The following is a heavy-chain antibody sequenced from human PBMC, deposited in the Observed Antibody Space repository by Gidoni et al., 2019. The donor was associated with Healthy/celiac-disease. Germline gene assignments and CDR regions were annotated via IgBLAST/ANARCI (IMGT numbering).Heavy chain of an antibody. J-gene: IGHJ4*02. CDR2: ISSSGSTI. Sequence: EVQLVESGGGLVQPGGSLRLSCAASGFTFSSYEMNWVRQAPGKGLEWVSYISSSGSTIYYADSVKGRFTISRDNAKNSLYLQMNSLRAEDTAVYYCARDWNYDSSGYLPFDYWGQGTLVTVSS. D-gene: IGHD3-22*01. CDR3: ARDWNYDSSGYLPFDY. V-gene: IGHV3-48*03. CDR1: GFTFSSYE.